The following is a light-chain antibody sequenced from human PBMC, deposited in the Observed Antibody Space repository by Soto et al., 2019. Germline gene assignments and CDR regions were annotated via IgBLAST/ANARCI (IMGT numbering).Light chain of an antibody. CDR3: QQSYRTPRT. Sequence: DIPMTQSPSSLSASVGDRVTITCRASQSISSYLNWYQQKPGKAPKLLIYAASSLQSGVPSRFSGSGSGTDITLTICSLQPEDFATYYCQQSYRTPRTFGQGTKVEIK. CDR2: AAS. CDR1: QSISSY. V-gene: IGKV1-39*01. J-gene: IGKJ1*01.